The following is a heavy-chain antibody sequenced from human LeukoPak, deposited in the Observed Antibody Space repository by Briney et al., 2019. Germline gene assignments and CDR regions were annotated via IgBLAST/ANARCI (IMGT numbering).Heavy chain of an antibody. CDR1: GGSISSYY. CDR2: IYYSGST. Sequence: SETLSLTCTVSGGSISSYYWSWIRQPPGKGLEWIGYIYYSGSTNYNPSLKSRVTISVDTSKNQFSLKLSSVTAADTAVYYCARDKGEQLWHEDWGQGTLVTVSS. D-gene: IGHD5-18*01. CDR3: ARDKGEQLWHED. J-gene: IGHJ4*02. V-gene: IGHV4-59*01.